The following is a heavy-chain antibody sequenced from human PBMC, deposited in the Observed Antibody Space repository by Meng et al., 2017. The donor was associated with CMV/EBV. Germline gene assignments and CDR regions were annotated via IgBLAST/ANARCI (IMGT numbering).Heavy chain of an antibody. Sequence: QVQLQESGPGLVKPSETLSLTFTVSGGSISSYYWSWIRQPAGKGLEWIGRIYTSGSTNYNPSLKSRVTMSVDTSKNQFSLKLSSVTAADTAVYYCAREMPIAAAGCFDYWGQGTLVTVSS. CDR2: IYTSGST. CDR3: AREMPIAAAGCFDY. V-gene: IGHV4-4*07. CDR1: GGSISSYY. D-gene: IGHD6-13*01. J-gene: IGHJ4*02.